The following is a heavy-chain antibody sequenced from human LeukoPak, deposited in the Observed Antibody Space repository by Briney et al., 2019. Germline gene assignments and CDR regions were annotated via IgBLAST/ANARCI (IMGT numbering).Heavy chain of an antibody. V-gene: IGHV3-7*01. D-gene: IGHD2-21*01. J-gene: IGHJ5*02. CDR2: INEDGSEI. Sequence: GGSLRLSCAASGFTFTDYWMMLVRQAPGKLPKWVAQINEDGSEIYYVDSVRGRFTISRDNAKNSLDLQMNTLRVEDTAVYYCVRDATRGGDLDRWGQGTLVTVSS. CDR1: GFTFTDYW. CDR3: VRDATRGGDLDR.